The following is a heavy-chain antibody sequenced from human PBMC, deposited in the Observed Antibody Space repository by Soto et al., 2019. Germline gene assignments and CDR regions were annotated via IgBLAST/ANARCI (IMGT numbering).Heavy chain of an antibody. CDR2: ISAYNGNT. CDR3: AREWGDGYLQYFLDY. J-gene: IGHJ4*02. D-gene: IGHD5-12*01. Sequence: ASVKVSCKASGYTFTSYGISWVRQAPGQGLEWMGWISAYNGNTNYAQKLQGRVTMTTDTSTSTAYMELRSLRSDDTAVYYCAREWGDGYLQYFLDYWGQGSLVIVSS. V-gene: IGHV1-18*01. CDR1: GYTFTSYG.